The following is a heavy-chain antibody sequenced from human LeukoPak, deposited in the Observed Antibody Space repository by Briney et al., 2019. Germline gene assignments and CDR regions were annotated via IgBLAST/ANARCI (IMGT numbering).Heavy chain of an antibody. D-gene: IGHD2-15*01. CDR3: ARGPRGYCSGGSCYHY. V-gene: IGHV4-61*01. Sequence: SETLSLTCTVSGASVSSASYYWSWIRQPPGKGLEWIGHIYYSGNTNYSPSLKSRVTISVDTSKNQFSLRLSSVTAADTAVYYCARGPRGYCSGGSCYHYWGQGTLVTVSS. CDR1: GASVSSASYY. CDR2: IYYSGNT. J-gene: IGHJ4*02.